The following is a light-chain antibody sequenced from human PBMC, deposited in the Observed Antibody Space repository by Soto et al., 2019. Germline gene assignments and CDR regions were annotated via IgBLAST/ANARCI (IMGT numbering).Light chain of an antibody. CDR1: QSVSSSY. CDR2: GAS. Sequence: EIVLTQSPGTLSLSPGERATLSGRASQSVSSSYLAWYQQKPGQAPRLLIYGASSRATGIPDRFSGSGSGTDLTLTISRLEPEDFAVYYCQQYGSSRETFGQGTKLEIK. V-gene: IGKV3-20*01. CDR3: QQYGSSRET. J-gene: IGKJ2*01.